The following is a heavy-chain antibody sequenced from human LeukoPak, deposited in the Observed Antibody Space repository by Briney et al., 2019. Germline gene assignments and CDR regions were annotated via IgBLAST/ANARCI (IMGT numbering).Heavy chain of an antibody. J-gene: IGHJ4*02. CDR3: AKDRHSSGYYYY. Sequence: GGSMRLSCAASGFTFSSYAMSWVRQAPGKGLEWVSAISGSGGSTYYADSVKGRFTISRDNSKNTLYLQMNSLRAEDTAVYYCAKDRHSSGYYYYWGQGTLVTVSS. V-gene: IGHV3-23*01. D-gene: IGHD3-22*01. CDR1: GFTFSSYA. CDR2: ISGSGGST.